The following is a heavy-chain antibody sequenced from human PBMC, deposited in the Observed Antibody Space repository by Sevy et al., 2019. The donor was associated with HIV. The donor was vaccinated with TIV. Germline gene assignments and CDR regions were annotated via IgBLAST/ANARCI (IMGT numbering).Heavy chain of an antibody. CDR2: ISTHNGDT. Sequence: ASVKVSCKASGYTFTNYGISWVRQAPGQGLEWMGWISTHNGDTNYAQKLEGRVTMTTDTSTSTAYMELRSLRSDDTAVYYCARRIYYDSIAYYWWFDPWGQGTLVTVSS. J-gene: IGHJ5*02. CDR3: ARRIYYDSIAYYWWFDP. D-gene: IGHD3-22*01. CDR1: GYTFTNYG. V-gene: IGHV1-18*01.